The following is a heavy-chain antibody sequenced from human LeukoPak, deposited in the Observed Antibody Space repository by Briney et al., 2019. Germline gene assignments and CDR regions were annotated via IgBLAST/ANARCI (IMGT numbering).Heavy chain of an antibody. V-gene: IGHV4-30-2*01. Sequence: PSETLSLTCTVSGGSITSGGYYWSWIRQPPGKGLEWIGYIYQSGDTYSNPSLKSRATVSMDRSRNQFSLNLSSVTAADTAVYYCARGMVYYYYYMDVWGKGTTVTVPS. CDR3: ARGMVYYYYYMDV. CDR1: GGSITSGGYY. D-gene: IGHD2-8*01. CDR2: IYQSGDT. J-gene: IGHJ6*03.